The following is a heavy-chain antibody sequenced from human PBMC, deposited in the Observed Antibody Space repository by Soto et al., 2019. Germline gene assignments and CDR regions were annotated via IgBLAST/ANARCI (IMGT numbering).Heavy chain of an antibody. CDR1: GVSISSSSNY. CDR3: ARQRTKVVTQAYFDR. D-gene: IGHD2-21*02. J-gene: IGHJ4*02. CDR2: IYYSGRT. V-gene: IGHV4-39*01. Sequence: PSESLSLTCIASGVSISSSSNYWGWLPPPPGKGLEWIGSIYYSGRTYYNPSFKSRVTISIDTSKNQFSLKLSSVTATDTVVYYCARQRTKVVTQAYFDRWGQGALVTVSS.